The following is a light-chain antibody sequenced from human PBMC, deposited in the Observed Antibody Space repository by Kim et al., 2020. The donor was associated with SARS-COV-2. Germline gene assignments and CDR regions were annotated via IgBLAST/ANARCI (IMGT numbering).Light chain of an antibody. Sequence: DIVMTQSPDSLAVSLGERATINCKSSQSVLYSSNNKSYLAWYQQKPGQPPKLLIYCASTRESGVPDRFSGSGSGTDFTLTISSLQAEDVAVYYCQQYYSSPITFGQGTRLEIK. CDR1: QSVLYSSNNKSY. CDR3: QQYYSSPIT. J-gene: IGKJ5*01. V-gene: IGKV4-1*01. CDR2: CAS.